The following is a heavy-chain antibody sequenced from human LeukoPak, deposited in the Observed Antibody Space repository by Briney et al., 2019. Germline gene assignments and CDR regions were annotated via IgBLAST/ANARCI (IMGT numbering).Heavy chain of an antibody. CDR3: ARDSPVVPAAIFYYYYGMDV. CDR2: INPSGGST. D-gene: IGHD2-2*01. J-gene: IGHJ6*02. CDR1: GYTFTSYY. V-gene: IGHV1-46*01. Sequence: ASVKVSCKASGYTFTSYYMHWVRQAAGQGLEWMGIINPSGGSTSYAQRFQGRVTMTRDTSTSTVYMELSSLRSEDTAVYYCARDSPVVPAAIFYYYYGMDVWGQGTTVTVSS.